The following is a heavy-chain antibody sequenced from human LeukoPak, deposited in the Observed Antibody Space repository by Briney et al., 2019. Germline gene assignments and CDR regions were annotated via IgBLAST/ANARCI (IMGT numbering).Heavy chain of an antibody. Sequence: GGSLRLSCAASGFTFDNYAMHWVRQAPGKGLEWVSGISWNSRSIGYADSVRGRFAMSRDNAKNSLYLQMNSLRAEDTAVYYCAKKGATTGDFDYWGQGTLVTVSS. D-gene: IGHD1-26*01. V-gene: IGHV3-9*01. CDR2: ISWNSRSI. CDR3: AKKGATTGDFDY. CDR1: GFTFDNYA. J-gene: IGHJ4*02.